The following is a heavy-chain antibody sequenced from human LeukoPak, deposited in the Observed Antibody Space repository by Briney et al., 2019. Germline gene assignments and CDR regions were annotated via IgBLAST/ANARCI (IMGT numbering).Heavy chain of an antibody. CDR2: IHTSGST. CDR3: ARRDISSGSSFDY. D-gene: IGHD6-19*01. J-gene: IGHJ4*02. CDR1: GGSISNYH. V-gene: IGHV4-4*07. Sequence: SETLSLTCTVSGGSISNYHWSWIRQPAGKGLEWIGQIHTSGSTNYNPPLKSRVTMSIDTPENQLSLTIRSVTAADTAVYYCARRDISSGSSFDYWGQGTLVTVSS.